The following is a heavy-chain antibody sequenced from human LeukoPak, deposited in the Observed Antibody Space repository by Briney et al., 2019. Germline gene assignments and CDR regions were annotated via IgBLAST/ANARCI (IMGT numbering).Heavy chain of an antibody. CDR1: GFTFSTSA. D-gene: IGHD3-22*01. CDR3: ARGHYYDSSGYYFPAAFDI. CDR2: ISSSGRNI. V-gene: IGHV3-48*04. J-gene: IGHJ3*02. Sequence: GGSLRLSCAASGFTFSTSAMNWVRQAPGKGLEWVSYISSSGRNIYYADSVKGRFTISRDNAKNSLYLQMNSLRAEDTALYYCARGHYYDSSGYYFPAAFDIWGQGTMVTVSS.